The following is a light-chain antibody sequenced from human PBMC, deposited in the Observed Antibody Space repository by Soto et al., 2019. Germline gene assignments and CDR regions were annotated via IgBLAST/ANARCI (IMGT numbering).Light chain of an antibody. Sequence: ILTITPGERATLSCRAVQSVSNNYLAWYQQKPGQAPRLLIYGASNRATGIPDRFSGSGSGTDFTLTISRLEPDDFAVSYGRQYRRSLGFAFGGGTTV. J-gene: IGKJ4*01. CDR3: RQYRRSLGFA. CDR2: GAS. V-gene: IGKV3-20*01. CDR1: QSVSNNY.